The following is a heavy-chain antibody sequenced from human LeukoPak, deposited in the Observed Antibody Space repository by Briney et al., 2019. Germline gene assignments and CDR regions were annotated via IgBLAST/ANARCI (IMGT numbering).Heavy chain of an antibody. D-gene: IGHD2-15*01. CDR2: ILYNGSNK. V-gene: IGHV3-33*01. J-gene: IGHJ5*02. CDR3: ARAGGYCSGGSCYRGYSWFDP. CDR1: GFTFSSSG. Sequence: QSGGSLRLSCAASGFTFSSSGMHWVRQAPGKGLEWVAVILYNGSNKYYADSVKGRFTISRDNSKNTLYLQMNSLRVEDTAVYYCARAGGYCSGGSCYRGYSWFDPWGQGTPVTVSS.